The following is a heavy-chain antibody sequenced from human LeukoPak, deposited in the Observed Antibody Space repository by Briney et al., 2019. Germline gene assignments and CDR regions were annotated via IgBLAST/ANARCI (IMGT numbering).Heavy chain of an antibody. D-gene: IGHD6-6*01. J-gene: IGHJ4*02. Sequence: GGSVRLSCAASGFTFSSYSMNWVRQAPGKGLEWVSSISSSISYIYYADSVKGRFTISRDNAKNSLYLQMNCLRAEDTAVYYCARVGVGSSSSLPALLRFDYWGEGTLVTVSS. CDR2: ISSSISYI. CDR1: GFTFSSYS. V-gene: IGHV3-21*01. CDR3: ARVGVGSSSSLPALLRFDY.